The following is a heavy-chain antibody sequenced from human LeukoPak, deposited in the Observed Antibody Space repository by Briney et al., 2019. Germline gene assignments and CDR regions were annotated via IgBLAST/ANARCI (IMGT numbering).Heavy chain of an antibody. J-gene: IGHJ3*01. CDR2: IYHCGST. CDR3: ARAHKYHYYDSSGAFDV. V-gene: IGHV4-38-2*02. CDR1: GYSISSGYY. Sequence: SETLSLTCTVSGYSISSGYYWGWIRQPPGKGLEWIGSIYHCGSTYYNPSLKSRVTISVDTSKNQFSLKLSSVTAADTAAYYCARAHKYHYYDSSGAFDVWGQGTVVIVSS. D-gene: IGHD3-22*01.